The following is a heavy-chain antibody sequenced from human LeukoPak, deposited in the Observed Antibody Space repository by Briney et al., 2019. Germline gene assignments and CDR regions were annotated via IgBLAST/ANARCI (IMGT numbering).Heavy chain of an antibody. D-gene: IGHD2-2*01. V-gene: IGHV3-7*01. J-gene: IGHJ4*02. Sequence: PGRSLRLSCAASGFTFSNYALHWVRQTPGKGLEWVANINQDGSEKYYVDSVKGRFTISRDNARNSLYLQMNSLRTEDTSVYYCAPHCSSASCPDYWGQGTLVTVSS. CDR3: APHCSSASCPDY. CDR1: GFTFSNYA. CDR2: INQDGSEK.